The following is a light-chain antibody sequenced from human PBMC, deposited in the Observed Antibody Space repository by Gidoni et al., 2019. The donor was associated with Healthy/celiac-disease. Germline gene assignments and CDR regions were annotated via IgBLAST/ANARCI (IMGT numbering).Light chain of an antibody. J-gene: IGKJ1*01. CDR1: QSVSSSY. V-gene: IGKV3-20*01. Sequence: EIGLTQYPGTLFLSPGERAALSCSASQSVSSSYLAWYQQKPGQAPRLLIYGASSRATGLPDRFSGSGSGTDFTLTISRLEPEDLAVYYCQQYGSSPWTFGQGTKVEIK. CDR2: GAS. CDR3: QQYGSSPWT.